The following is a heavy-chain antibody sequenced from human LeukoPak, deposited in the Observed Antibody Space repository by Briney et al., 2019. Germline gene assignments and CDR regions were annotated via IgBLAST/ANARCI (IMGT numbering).Heavy chain of an antibody. V-gene: IGHV3-23*01. CDR3: AKVYSSSWTLTD. J-gene: IGHJ4*02. Sequence: PGGSLRLSCAASGFTFSSYAMSWVRQAPGKGLEWVSAISGSGGSTYYADSVKGGFTISRDNSKNTLYLQMNSLRAEDTAVYYCAKVYSSSWTLTDWGQGTLVTVSS. CDR1: GFTFSSYA. D-gene: IGHD6-13*01. CDR2: ISGSGGST.